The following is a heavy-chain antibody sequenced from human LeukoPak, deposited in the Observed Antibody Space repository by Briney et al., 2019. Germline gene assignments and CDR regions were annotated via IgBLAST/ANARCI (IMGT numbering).Heavy chain of an antibody. CDR1: GFTFSDYY. CDR3: ARAPGRGRYYFDY. J-gene: IGHJ4*02. CDR2: ISSSGSTI. V-gene: IGHV3-11*01. D-gene: IGHD3-10*01. Sequence: GGSLRLSCAASGFTFSDYYMSWIREAPGKGLEWVSYISSSGSTIYYADSVTGRFTISRDNAKISLYLQMNSLKAEDTAVYYCARAPGRGRYYFDYWGQGTLVTVSS.